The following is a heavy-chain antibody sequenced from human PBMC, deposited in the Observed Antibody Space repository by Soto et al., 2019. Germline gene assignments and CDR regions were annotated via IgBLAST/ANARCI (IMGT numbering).Heavy chain of an antibody. V-gene: IGHV3-7*05. CDR1: GFTFSSYW. D-gene: IGHD6-6*01. CDR2: IKQDGSEK. CDR3: ASNSAARPRFDY. J-gene: IGHJ4*02. Sequence: GGSLRLSCAASGFTFSSYWMSWVRQAPGKGLEWVANIKQDGSEKYYVDSLKGRFTISRDNAKNSLYLQMNSLRAEDTAVYYCASNSAARPRFDYWGQGTLVTVSS.